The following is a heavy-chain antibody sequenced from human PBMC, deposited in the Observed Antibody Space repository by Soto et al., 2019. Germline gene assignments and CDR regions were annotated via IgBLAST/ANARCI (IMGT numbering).Heavy chain of an antibody. CDR2: ISYDGSNK. J-gene: IGHJ4*02. CDR1: GFTFSSYG. CDR3: AKDRVDSRYYDILTGYSFDY. D-gene: IGHD3-9*01. Sequence: GGSLRLSCAASGFTFSSYGMHWVRQAPGKGLEWVAVISYDGSNKYYADSVKGRFTISRDNSKNTLYLQMNSLRAEDTAVYYCAKDRVDSRYYDILTGYSFDYWGQGTLVTVSS. V-gene: IGHV3-30*18.